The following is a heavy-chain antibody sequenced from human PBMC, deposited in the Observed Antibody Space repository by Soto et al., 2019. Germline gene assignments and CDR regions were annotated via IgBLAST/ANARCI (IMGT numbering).Heavy chain of an antibody. CDR1: SGSITSSNW. CDR2: VSHTGNT. Sequence: QVQLQESGPGLVKPSGTLSLTCAVSSGSITSSNWWSWVRQPPGKGLAWIGEVSHTGNTNYIPSLKRRVTVSVDKSRNQFSLRLSSVTAADSAVYYCARNRYGAYDFDYWGQGAQVTV. V-gene: IGHV4-4*02. J-gene: IGHJ4*02. CDR3: ARNRYGAYDFDY. D-gene: IGHD5-12*01.